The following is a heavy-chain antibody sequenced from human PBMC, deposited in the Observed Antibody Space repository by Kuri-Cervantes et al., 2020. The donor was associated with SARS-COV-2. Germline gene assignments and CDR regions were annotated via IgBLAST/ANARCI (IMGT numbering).Heavy chain of an antibody. CDR1: GYTFTGYY. Sequence: ASVKVSCKASGYTFTGYYMHWVRQAPGQGLEWMGWINPNSGGTNYAQKFQGRVTMTRDTSISTAYMELSRLRSDDTAVYYCARVAVGATHPNYYMDVWGKGTTVTASS. J-gene: IGHJ6*03. V-gene: IGHV1-2*02. CDR2: INPNSGGT. CDR3: ARVAVGATHPNYYMDV. D-gene: IGHD1-26*01.